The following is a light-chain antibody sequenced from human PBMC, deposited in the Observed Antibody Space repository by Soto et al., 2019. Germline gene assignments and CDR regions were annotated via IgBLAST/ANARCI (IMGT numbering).Light chain of an antibody. CDR3: TSYTRDTALV. Sequence: QSALTQPASVSGSPGQSIAISCTGTRSDVGAYNYVSWYQQHPGKAPKLMISEVTNRPSGVSNRFSGSKSGSTASLTISGLQAEDEADYHCTSYTRDTALVFGTGTKLTVL. CDR2: EVT. J-gene: IGLJ1*01. V-gene: IGLV2-14*01. CDR1: RSDVGAYNY.